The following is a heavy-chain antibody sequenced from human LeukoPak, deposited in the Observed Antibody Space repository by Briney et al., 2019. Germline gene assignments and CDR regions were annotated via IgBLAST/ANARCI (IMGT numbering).Heavy chain of an antibody. CDR2: ISGSGAST. Sequence: GGSLRLSCLTSGFTLSTNAMSWVRQAPGKGLEWISGISGSGASTYYADSVKGRFTISRDDSRNTLYLQMNSLRGDDTAVYYCAKDVGKWESLHFFDYWGPGNPGHRLL. CDR1: GFTLSTNA. CDR3: AKDVGKWESLHFFDY. J-gene: IGHJ4*02. D-gene: IGHD1-26*01. V-gene: IGHV3-23*01.